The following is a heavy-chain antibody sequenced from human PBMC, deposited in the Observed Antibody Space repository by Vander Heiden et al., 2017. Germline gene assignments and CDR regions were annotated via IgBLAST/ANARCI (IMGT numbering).Heavy chain of an antibody. CDR2: LYHSGTT. CDR3: VRGIGDLWYYGMDV. J-gene: IGHJ6*01. CDR1: GSFTTATSFS. D-gene: IGHD3-3*01. Sequence: QLQLQESCPGLAKPSQTLSLTLDVSGSFTTATSFSWGWVRQSPGKGLEWIGSLYHSGTTYYNRYLRSRLTISVDTSKTLFSLKLSSVTAADTAVYFCVRGIGDLWYYGMDVWGQGTTVTVSS. V-gene: IGHV4-39*01.